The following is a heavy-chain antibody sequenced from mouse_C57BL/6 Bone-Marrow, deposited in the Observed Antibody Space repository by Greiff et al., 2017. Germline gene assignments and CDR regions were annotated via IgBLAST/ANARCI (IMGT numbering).Heavy chain of an antibody. J-gene: IGHJ4*01. CDR1: GFTFSSYA. Sequence: EVKLVESGEGLVQPGGSLKLSCAASGFTFSSYAMSWVRQTPEKRLEWVAYISSGGDYIYYADTVKGRFTISRDNARNTLYLQMSSLKSEDTAMYYCTRGYGSSLYAMDYWGQGTSVTVSS. V-gene: IGHV5-9-1*02. D-gene: IGHD1-1*01. CDR3: TRGYGSSLYAMDY. CDR2: ISSGGDYI.